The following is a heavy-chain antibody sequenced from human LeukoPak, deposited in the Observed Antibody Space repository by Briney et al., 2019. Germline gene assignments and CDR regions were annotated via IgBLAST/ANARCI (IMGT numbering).Heavy chain of an antibody. V-gene: IGHV1-46*01. D-gene: IGHD3-22*01. CDR2: INPSGGST. J-gene: IGHJ4*02. CDR1: GYTFTSYY. CDR3: ASGDRTYYYDGSGRALDY. Sequence: ASVKVSCKASGYTFTSYYMHWVRQAPGQGLEWMGIINPSGGSTSYAQKFQGRVTMTRDTSTSTVYMELSSLRSEDTAVYYCASGDRTYYYDGSGRALDYWGQGTLVTVSS.